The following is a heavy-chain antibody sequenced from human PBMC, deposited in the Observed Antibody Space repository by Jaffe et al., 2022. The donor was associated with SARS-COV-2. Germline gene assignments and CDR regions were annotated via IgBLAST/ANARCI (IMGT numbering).Heavy chain of an antibody. CDR1: GFTFSSYG. CDR2: IWYDGSNK. Sequence: QVQLVESGGGVVQPGRSLRLSCAASGFTFSSYGMHWVRQAPGKGLEWVAVIWYDGSNKYYADSVKGRFTISRDNSKNTLYLQMNSLRAEDTAVYYCARVRYGGGDYSPYYYYGMDVWGQGTTVTVSS. D-gene: IGHD2-21*01. J-gene: IGHJ6*02. V-gene: IGHV3-33*01. CDR3: ARVRYGGGDYSPYYYYGMDV.